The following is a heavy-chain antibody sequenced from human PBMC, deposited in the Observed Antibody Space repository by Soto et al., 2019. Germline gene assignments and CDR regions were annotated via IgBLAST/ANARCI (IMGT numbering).Heavy chain of an antibody. D-gene: IGHD2-2*02. J-gene: IGHJ5*02. CDR3: ARERATYIGFDP. Sequence: EVQLVESGGDLVQPGGSLRLSCAASGFTFSNFWMTWVRQVPGKGLEWVANINLDGSEKHHADSVKGRFTISRDNAKNSLHLQMNNLRAEDTALYYCARERATYIGFDPWGQGTLVTVSP. CDR2: INLDGSEK. V-gene: IGHV3-7*01. CDR1: GFTFSNFW.